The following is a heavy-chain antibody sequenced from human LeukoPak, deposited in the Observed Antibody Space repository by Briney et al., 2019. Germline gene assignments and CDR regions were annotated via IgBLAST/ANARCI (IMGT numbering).Heavy chain of an antibody. CDR1: GGSISSSY. Sequence: SETLSLTCTVSGGSISSSYWSWVRQPPGKGLEWIGYIYYSGSTNYNPSFKSRVAISVDTSKNQFSLKLSSVTAADTAVYYCATWGIAVAGTFDYWGQGTLVTVST. V-gene: IGHV4-59*08. J-gene: IGHJ4*02. D-gene: IGHD6-19*01. CDR2: IYYSGST. CDR3: ATWGIAVAGTFDY.